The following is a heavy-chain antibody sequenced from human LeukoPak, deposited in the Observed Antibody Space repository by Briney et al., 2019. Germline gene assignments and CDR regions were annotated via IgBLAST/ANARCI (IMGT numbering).Heavy chain of an antibody. D-gene: IGHD3-10*01. CDR3: ARDGVLLWFGELSFDY. Sequence: GGSLRLSCAASGFTFSDYYMSWIRQAPGKGLEWVSYISSSSSTIYYADSVKGRFTISRDNAKNSLYLQMNSLRAEDTAVHYCARDGVLLWFGELSFDYWGQGTLVTVSS. V-gene: IGHV3-11*04. CDR1: GFTFSDYY. CDR2: ISSSSSTI. J-gene: IGHJ4*02.